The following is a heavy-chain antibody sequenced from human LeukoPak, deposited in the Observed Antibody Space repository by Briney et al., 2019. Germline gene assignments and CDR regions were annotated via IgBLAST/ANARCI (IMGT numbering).Heavy chain of an antibody. D-gene: IGHD3-10*01. J-gene: IGHJ4*02. CDR1: GFTFSSYD. CDR2: IRYDGINK. V-gene: IGHV3-30*02. CDR3: AKDLSFGY. Sequence: GGSLRLSCAASGFTFSSYDMHWVRQAPGKGLDWVAFIRYDGINKYYADSVKGRFTISRDNSKNTLYLQMNSLRGEDTAVYYCAKDLSFGYWGQGTLVTVSA.